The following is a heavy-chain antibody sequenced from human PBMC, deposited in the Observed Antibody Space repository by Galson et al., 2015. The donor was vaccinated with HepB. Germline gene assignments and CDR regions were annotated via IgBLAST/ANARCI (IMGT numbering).Heavy chain of an antibody. CDR2: IYWDDDK. V-gene: IGHV2-5*02. Sequence: PALVKPTQTLTLTCTFSGFSLSTSGVGVGWIRQPPGKALEWLALIYWDDDKRYSPSLKSRLTITKDTSKNQVVLTMTNMDPVDTATYYCAHINSSYYYGSGSFDYWGQGTLVTVSS. J-gene: IGHJ4*02. D-gene: IGHD3-10*01. CDR1: GFSLSTSGVG. CDR3: AHINSSYYYGSGSFDY.